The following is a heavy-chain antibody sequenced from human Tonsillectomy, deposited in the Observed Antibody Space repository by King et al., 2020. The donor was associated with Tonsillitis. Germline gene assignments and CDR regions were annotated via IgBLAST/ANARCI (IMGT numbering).Heavy chain of an antibody. D-gene: IGHD3-16*01. J-gene: IGHJ6*02. V-gene: IGHV4-4*02. CDR2: IYHSGST. CDR1: GGYISSSKW. CDR3: AGGSIRDVSYYYYEMDV. Sequence: LQLQESGTGLVKPSGTLSLTCAVSGGYISSSKWWPWVRQPPGKGLEWIGEIYHSGSTNYNPSLKGRVTISVDKSKNQFSLKLSSVTAADTAVYYCAGGSIRDVSYYYYEMDVWGQGTTVIVSS.